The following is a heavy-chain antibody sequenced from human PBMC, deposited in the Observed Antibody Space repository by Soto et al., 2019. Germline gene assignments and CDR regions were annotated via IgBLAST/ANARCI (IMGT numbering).Heavy chain of an antibody. CDR3: ARLPNKSPQN. CDR1: GFTFSSYW. Sequence: EVQLVESGGGLVQPGGSLRLSCAASGFTFSSYWMHWVRQAPGKGLVWVSSISTDASSTSYADTVKGRFTISSDNAKNALYLQMNSVRAEDAAVYYCARLPNKSPQNWGQGTLVIVSP. V-gene: IGHV3-74*01. J-gene: IGHJ1*01. CDR2: ISTDASST.